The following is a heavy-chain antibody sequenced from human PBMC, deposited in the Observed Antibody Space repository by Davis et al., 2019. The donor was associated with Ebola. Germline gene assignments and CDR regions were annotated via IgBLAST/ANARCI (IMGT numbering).Heavy chain of an antibody. J-gene: IGHJ6*04. V-gene: IGHV3-30*03. CDR3: ARENTRMNLRMDV. CDR1: GFTFSSYG. Sequence: GGSLRLSCAASGFTFSSYGMHWVRQAPGKGLEWVAVISYDGSNKYYADSVKGRFTISRDNAKNSLYLQMNSLRAEDTAVYYCARENTRMNLRMDVWGKGTTVTVSS. CDR2: ISYDGSNK. D-gene: IGHD2-15*01.